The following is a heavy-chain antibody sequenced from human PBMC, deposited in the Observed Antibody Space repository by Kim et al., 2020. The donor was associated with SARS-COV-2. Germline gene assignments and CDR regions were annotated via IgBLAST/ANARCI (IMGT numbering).Heavy chain of an antibody. V-gene: IGHV4-4*07. D-gene: IGHD1-1*01. J-gene: IGHJ4*02. CDR3: ARDKYLNNWPNYYFDF. CDR2: IYSSGTT. Sequence: SETLSLTCTVSGGSIRSYYWSWVRQPAGKGLEWIGRIYSSGTTTYNPSLKSRVTMSVDRSKNQFSLNLKSVTAADTAVYYCARDKYLNNWPNYYFDFWGQGALITVSS. CDR1: GGSIRSYY.